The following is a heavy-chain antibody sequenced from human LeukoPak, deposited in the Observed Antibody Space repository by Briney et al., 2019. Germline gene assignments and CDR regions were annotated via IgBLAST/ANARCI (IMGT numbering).Heavy chain of an antibody. D-gene: IGHD2-15*01. CDR1: GFIFSSFA. V-gene: IGHV3-48*04. CDR2: IDGSRSMI. J-gene: IGHJ4*02. CDR3: SREAAP. Sequence: GGSLRLSCATSGFIFSSFAMNWFRQAPGMGLEWVSYIDGSRSMIYYADSVKGRFTISRDNAKSSLYLQMNSLRAEDTAVYYCSREAAPWGQGTLVTVSS.